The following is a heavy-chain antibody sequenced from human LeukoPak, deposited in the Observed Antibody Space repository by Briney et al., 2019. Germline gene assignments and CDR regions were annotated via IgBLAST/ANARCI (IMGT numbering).Heavy chain of an antibody. D-gene: IGHD2-15*01. CDR2: IHTSGST. CDR3: ARPGQSSWWVYFNY. CDR1: GGSSSSYY. J-gene: IGHJ4*02. Sequence: SETLSITCTVSGGSSSSYYWTWIRQPPGKGLEWIGHIHTSGSTNYNPSLKSRVTMSVDTSKNQFSLRLSSVTAADTAVYYCARPGQSSWWVYFNYWGQGTLVTVSS. V-gene: IGHV4-4*09.